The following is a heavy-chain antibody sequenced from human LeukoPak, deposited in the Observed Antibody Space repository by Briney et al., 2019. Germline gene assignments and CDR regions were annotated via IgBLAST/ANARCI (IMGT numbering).Heavy chain of an antibody. D-gene: IGHD2-15*01. J-gene: IGHJ6*03. CDR2: INPNSGGT. V-gene: IGHV1-2*06. CDR1: GYTFTGYY. CDR3: ARDPGYCSGGSCYNYMDV. Sequence: ASVKVSCKASGYTFTGYYMHWVRQAPGQGLEWMGRINPNSGGTNYAQKFQGRVTMTRDTSISTAYMELSRLRSDDTAVYYCARDPGYCSGGSCYNYMDVWGKGTTVTVSS.